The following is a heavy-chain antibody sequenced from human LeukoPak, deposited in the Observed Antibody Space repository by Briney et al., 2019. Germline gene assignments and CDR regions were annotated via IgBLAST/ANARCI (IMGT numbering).Heavy chain of an antibody. D-gene: IGHD4-17*01. Sequence: GASVKVSCKASGYTFTSYYMHWVRQARGQGLEWMGIINPSGGSTTYAQNFQGRVTMTRDTSTSTIYMELSSLRSEDTAVYYCARDADYGDYAFGNAFDIWGQGTMVTVSS. J-gene: IGHJ3*02. CDR1: GYTFTSYY. CDR2: INPSGGST. CDR3: ARDADYGDYAFGNAFDI. V-gene: IGHV1-46*01.